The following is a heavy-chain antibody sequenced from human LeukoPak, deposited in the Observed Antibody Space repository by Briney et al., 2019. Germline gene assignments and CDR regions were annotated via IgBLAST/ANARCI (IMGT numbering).Heavy chain of an antibody. CDR3: AREPRGNYGLDWFDP. CDR1: GGSISSYY. J-gene: IGHJ5*02. D-gene: IGHD4-11*01. Sequence: NPSETLSLTRTVPGGSISSYYWSWIPQRAGEGLEWIGRIYTSGSTNYNPSLKSRVTMSVDTSKNQFSLKLSSVTAADTAVYYCAREPRGNYGLDWFDPWGQGTLVTVSS. CDR2: IYTSGST. V-gene: IGHV4-4*07.